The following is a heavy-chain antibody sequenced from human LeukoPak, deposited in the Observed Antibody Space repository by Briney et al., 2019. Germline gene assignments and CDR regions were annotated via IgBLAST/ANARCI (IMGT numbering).Heavy chain of an antibody. CDR3: ASVLFEAAFDI. CDR2: IYTSGST. D-gene: IGHD3-3*01. CDR1: GGSISSGSYY. Sequence: SQTLSLTCTVSGGSISSGSYYWSWIRQPAGKGLEWIGRIYTSGSTNYNPSLKSRVTISVDTSKNQFSLKLSSVTAADTAVYYCASVLFEAAFDIWGQGTMVTVSS. V-gene: IGHV4-61*02. J-gene: IGHJ3*02.